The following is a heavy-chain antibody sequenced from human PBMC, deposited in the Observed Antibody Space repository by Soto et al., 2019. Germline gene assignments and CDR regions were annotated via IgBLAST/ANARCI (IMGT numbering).Heavy chain of an antibody. D-gene: IGHD2-15*01. V-gene: IGHV4-39*07. CDR3: ARGTTVGSGGRDYYYYMDV. J-gene: IGHJ6*03. CDR1: GGSVSSSSYY. Sequence: SETLSLTCTVSGGSVSSSSYYWGWVRQPPGKGLEWIGSVYYSGSTYYNPSLESRVTISVDTSKNQFSLKLSSVTAADTAVYYCARGTTVGSGGRDYYYYMDVWGKGTTVTVSS. CDR2: VYYSGST.